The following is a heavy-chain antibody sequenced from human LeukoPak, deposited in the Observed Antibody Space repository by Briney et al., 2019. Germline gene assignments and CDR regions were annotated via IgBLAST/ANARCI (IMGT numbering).Heavy chain of an antibody. CDR1: GFTFSSYW. Sequence: GGSLRLSCAASGFTFSSYWMSWVRQAPGKGLEWGANIKQDGSEKDYVDSVKGRFTISRDNAKNSLYLQMNSLRAEDTAVYYCARSGWWMATNFDSWGQGTLVTVSS. D-gene: IGHD5-24*01. CDR3: ARSGWWMATNFDS. V-gene: IGHV3-7*01. J-gene: IGHJ4*02. CDR2: IKQDGSEK.